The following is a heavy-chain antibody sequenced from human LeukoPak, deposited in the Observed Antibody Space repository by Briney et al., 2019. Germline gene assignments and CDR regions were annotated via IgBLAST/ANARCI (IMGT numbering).Heavy chain of an antibody. J-gene: IGHJ5*02. V-gene: IGHV3-33*08. CDR1: GFTFSSYA. CDR3: AGDRKSGNFLGEFDH. D-gene: IGHD1-26*01. CDR2: IWYDGSNT. Sequence: LAGGSLRLSCAASGFTFSSYAMHWVRQAPGKGLEWVALIWYDGSNTYYTDSVRGRFTISRDNSKSTLYLQMNSLRAEDTAIYYCAGDRKSGNFLGEFDHWGLGTLVTVSS.